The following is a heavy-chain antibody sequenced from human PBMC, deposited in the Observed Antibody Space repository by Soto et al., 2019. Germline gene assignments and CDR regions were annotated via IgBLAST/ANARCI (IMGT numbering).Heavy chain of an antibody. D-gene: IGHD2-2*01. J-gene: IGHJ4*02. CDR1: GGSISSGGSY. CDR3: VRYCSTTKCPFDY. Sequence: SETLSLTCTVSGGSISSGGSYWGWIRQPPGKGLEWIGYIYYSGNTYFNPSLKSRVTLSVDTSKNQFSLNLSSVTAADTAVYYCVRYCSTTKCPFDYGGQGTLVTVAS. CDR2: IYYSGNT. V-gene: IGHV4-30-4*01.